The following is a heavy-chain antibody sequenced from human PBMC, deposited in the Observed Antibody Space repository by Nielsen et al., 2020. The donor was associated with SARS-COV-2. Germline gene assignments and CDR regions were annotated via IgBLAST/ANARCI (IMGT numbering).Heavy chain of an antibody. Sequence: SETLSLTCTVSGGSISSGGYYWSWIRQHPGKGLEWIGDINHSGSTNYNPSLKSRVTISVDTSKNQFSLKLSSVTAADTAVYYCARGIYYDSSGPYYYYYGMDVWGQGTTVTVSS. CDR3: ARGIYYDSSGPYYYYYGMDV. D-gene: IGHD3-22*01. V-gene: IGHV4-39*07. CDR1: GGSISSGGYY. J-gene: IGHJ6*02. CDR2: INHSGST.